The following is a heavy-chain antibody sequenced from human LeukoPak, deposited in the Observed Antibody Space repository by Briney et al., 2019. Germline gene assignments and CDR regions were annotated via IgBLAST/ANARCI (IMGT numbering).Heavy chain of an antibody. V-gene: IGHV1-2*02. J-gene: IGHJ4*02. CDR2: INPNSGGT. Sequence: ASVKVSCKASGYTFIGYYLHWVRQAPGQGLEWMGWINPNSGGTNAAQKFQGRLTMTRDTSISTAYMELRRLRSGDTAVYYCARSVVVIPAATLDRYYFDYWGQGTLVTVSS. D-gene: IGHD2-2*01. CDR3: ARSVVVIPAATLDRYYFDY. CDR1: GYTFIGYY.